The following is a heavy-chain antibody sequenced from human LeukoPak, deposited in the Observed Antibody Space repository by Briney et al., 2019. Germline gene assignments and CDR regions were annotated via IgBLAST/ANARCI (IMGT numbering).Heavy chain of an antibody. CDR2: IYTSGST. D-gene: IGHD6-19*01. V-gene: IGHV4-4*07. Sequence: SETLSLTCTVSGGSISSYYWSWIRHPAGTGLEWIGRIYTSGSTNYNPSLKSRVTISVDKSKNQFSLKLSSVTAADTAVYYCARVVAVAGTSYYYYYMDVWGKGTTVTVSS. J-gene: IGHJ6*03. CDR3: ARVVAVAGTSYYYYYMDV. CDR1: GGSISSYY.